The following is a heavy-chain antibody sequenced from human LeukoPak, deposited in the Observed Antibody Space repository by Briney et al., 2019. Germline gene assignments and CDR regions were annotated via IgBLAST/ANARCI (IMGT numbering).Heavy chain of an antibody. J-gene: IGHJ4*02. CDR3: ARDLGAAGNY. V-gene: IGHV3-21*01. Sequence: GGSLRLSCAASGFTFSSYAMSWVRQAPGKGLEWVSSISSSNTYIYYADSVKGRFTISRDNAKNSLYLQMNSLRAEDTAVYYCARDLGAAGNYWGQGTLVTVSS. CDR2: ISSSNTYI. CDR1: GFTFSSYA. D-gene: IGHD6-13*01.